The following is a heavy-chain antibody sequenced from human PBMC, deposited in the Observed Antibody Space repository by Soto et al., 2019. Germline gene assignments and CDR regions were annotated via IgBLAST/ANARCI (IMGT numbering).Heavy chain of an antibody. D-gene: IGHD3-10*01. Sequence: SETLSLTCTVSGGSISSYYWSWIRQPPEKRLEWIGYISYSGSTNYSPSLKSRVTISVDTSMNQFSLKLSSVTAADTAVYYCARASSNGDLDVWGQGTTVTVSS. J-gene: IGHJ6*02. CDR1: GGSISSYY. V-gene: IGHV4-59*01. CDR3: ARASSNGDLDV. CDR2: ISYSGST.